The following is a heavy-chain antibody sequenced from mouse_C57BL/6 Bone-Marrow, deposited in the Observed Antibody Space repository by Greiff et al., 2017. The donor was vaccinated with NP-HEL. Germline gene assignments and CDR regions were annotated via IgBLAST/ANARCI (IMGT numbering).Heavy chain of an antibody. J-gene: IGHJ1*03. CDR3: AREDYGRYWYFDV. V-gene: IGHV5-16*01. Sequence: EVHLVESEGGLVQPGSSMKLSCTASGFTFSDYYMAWVRQVPEKGLEWVANINYDGSSTYYLDSLKSRFIISRDNAKNILYLQMSSLKSEDTATYYCAREDYGRYWYFDVWGTGTTVTVSS. D-gene: IGHD1-1*01. CDR2: INYDGSST. CDR1: GFTFSDYY.